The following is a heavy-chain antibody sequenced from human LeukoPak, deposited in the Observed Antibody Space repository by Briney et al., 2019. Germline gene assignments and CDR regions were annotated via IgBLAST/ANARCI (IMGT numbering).Heavy chain of an antibody. CDR1: GSIISNNV. D-gene: IGHD5-18*01. J-gene: IGHJ3*02. V-gene: IGHV3-23*01. Sequence: PGGPLRLSCVDSGSIISNNVMGWVRQAPGKGLEWVSTINVGGEATHYAESVKGRFTISRDSSKNTLYLQMNSLSVEDTAVYYCAKEGYSSGHAGAFNIWGPGTMVTVSS. CDR3: AKEGYSSGHAGAFNI. CDR2: INVGGEAT.